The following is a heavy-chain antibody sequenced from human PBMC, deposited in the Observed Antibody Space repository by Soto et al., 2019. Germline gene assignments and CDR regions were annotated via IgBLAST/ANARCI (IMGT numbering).Heavy chain of an antibody. J-gene: IGHJ4*02. CDR1: GGSFSGYY. CDR2: INHSGST. Sequence: PSETLSLTCAVYGGSFSGYYWSWIRQPPGKGLEWIGEINHSGSTNYNPSLKSRVTISVDTSKNQFSLKLSSVTAADTAVYYCARCYYDSSGYYYVPFDYWGQGTLVTVSS. V-gene: IGHV4-34*01. CDR3: ARCYYDSSGYYYVPFDY. D-gene: IGHD3-22*01.